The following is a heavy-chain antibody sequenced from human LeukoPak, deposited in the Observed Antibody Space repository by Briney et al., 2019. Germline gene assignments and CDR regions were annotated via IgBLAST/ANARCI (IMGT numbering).Heavy chain of an antibody. CDR1: GFTFSSYG. Sequence: GGSLRLSCAASGFTFSSYGMHWVRQAPGKGLEWVAVIWYDGSNKYYADSVKGRFTISRDNSKNTLYLQMNSLRAEDTAVYYCAREQGEDYGDYVAFDYWGQGTLVTVSS. CDR3: AREQGEDYGDYVAFDY. V-gene: IGHV3-33*01. D-gene: IGHD4-17*01. J-gene: IGHJ4*02. CDR2: IWYDGSNK.